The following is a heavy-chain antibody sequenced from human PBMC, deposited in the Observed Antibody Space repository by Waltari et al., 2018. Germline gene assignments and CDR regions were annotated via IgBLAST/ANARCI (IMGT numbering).Heavy chain of an antibody. Sequence: EVQLVESGGGLVQPGGSLRLSCAASGFSLSNYWRSWVRQAPGKGLEWVANIRRDGVTQYYAESVGGGFTMSKENAKNSLFLQMDNRRVEDTAVYYCARDFIGGHSDSFDIWGQGTMVTVSS. CDR1: GFSLSNYW. CDR3: ARDFIGGHSDSFDI. D-gene: IGHD3-10*01. CDR2: IRRDGVTQ. J-gene: IGHJ3*02. V-gene: IGHV3-7*01.